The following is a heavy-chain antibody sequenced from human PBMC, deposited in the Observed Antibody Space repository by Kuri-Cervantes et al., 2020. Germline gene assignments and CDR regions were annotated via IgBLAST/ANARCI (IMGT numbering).Heavy chain of an antibody. CDR2: MNPNSGST. CDR1: GYTFTSYD. V-gene: IGHV1-8*02. Sequence: ASVKVSCKASGYTFTSYDINWVRQATGQGLEWMGWMNPNSGSTGYAQKLQGRVTMTTDTSTSTAYMELRSLRSDDTAVYYCARDLRFGELLLGNYFDYWGQGTLVTVSS. CDR3: ARDLRFGELLLGNYFDY. J-gene: IGHJ4*02. D-gene: IGHD3-10*01.